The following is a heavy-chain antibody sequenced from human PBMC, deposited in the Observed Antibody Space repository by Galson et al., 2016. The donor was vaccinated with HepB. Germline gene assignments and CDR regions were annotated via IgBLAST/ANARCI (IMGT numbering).Heavy chain of an antibody. CDR3: ARDFGTTTVTGEGWFDP. D-gene: IGHD4-17*01. CDR1: GTSISSGIYY. J-gene: IGHJ5*02. Sequence: TLSLTCTVSGTSISSGIYYWSWIRQHPGKGLEWIGYTYHSGTTYYNPSLKSRVTILVDTSKNQFSLKLSSVTAADTAVYYCARDFGTTTVTGEGWFDPWGQGTLVTVPS. CDR2: TYHSGTT. V-gene: IGHV4-31*03.